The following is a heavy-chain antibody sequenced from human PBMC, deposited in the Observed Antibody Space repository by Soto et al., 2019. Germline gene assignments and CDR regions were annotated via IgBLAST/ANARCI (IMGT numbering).Heavy chain of an antibody. CDR2: TYYSGST. V-gene: IGHV4-31*03. J-gene: IGHJ4*02. D-gene: IGHD4-17*01. CDR1: GGSISSGGYY. CDR3: AREDYGDYGGYFDY. Sequence: SETLSLTCTVSGGSISSGGYYWSWVRQHPGKGLEWIGRTYYSGSTDYNPSLKSRVTISVDTSKNQFSLKVSSVTAADTAVYYCAREDYGDYGGYFDYWGQGSLVTVSS.